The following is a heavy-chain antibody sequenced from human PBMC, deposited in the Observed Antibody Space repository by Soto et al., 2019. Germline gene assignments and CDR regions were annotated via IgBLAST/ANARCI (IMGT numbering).Heavy chain of an antibody. CDR3: AKDVGTGNYCDH. CDR1: GFTFSTYT. J-gene: IGHJ4*02. CDR2: IGGGGDST. Sequence: EVQLLESGGGLVQPGGSLRLSCAASGFTFSTYTMSWVRQAPGKGLEWVSAIGGGGDSTYYADSVRGRFTISTDNSKNTLYLQMNSLRPEDTAVFYCAKDVGTGNYCDHWGQGTLVIVSS. V-gene: IGHV3-23*01. D-gene: IGHD2-8*02.